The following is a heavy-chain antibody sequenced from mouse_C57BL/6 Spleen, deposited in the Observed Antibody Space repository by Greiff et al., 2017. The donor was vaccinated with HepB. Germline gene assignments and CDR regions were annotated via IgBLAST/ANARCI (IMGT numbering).Heavy chain of an antibody. CDR3: ARVYYYGSSQYYYAMDY. Sequence: QVTLKVSGPGILQSSQTLSLTCSFSGFSLSTSGMGVSWIRQPSGKGLEWLAHIYWDDDKRYNPSLKSRLTISKDTSRNQVFLKITSVDTADTATYYCARVYYYGSSQYYYAMDYWGQGTSVTVSS. CDR2: IYWDDDK. V-gene: IGHV8-12*01. J-gene: IGHJ4*01. CDR1: GFSLSTSGMG. D-gene: IGHD1-1*01.